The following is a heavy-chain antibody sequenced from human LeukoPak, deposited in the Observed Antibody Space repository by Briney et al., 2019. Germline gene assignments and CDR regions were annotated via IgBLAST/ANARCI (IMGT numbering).Heavy chain of an antibody. D-gene: IGHD3-22*01. CDR3: AKGTYYYDSSGYSRSFYYYYMDV. V-gene: IGHV3-23*01. CDR2: ISGSGGST. CDR1: GFTFSSYA. Sequence: PGGSLRLSCAASGFTFSSYAMSWVRQAPGKGLEWVSAISGSGGSTYYVDSVKGRFTISRDNSKNTLYLQMNSLRAEDTAVYYCAKGTYYYDSSGYSRSFYYYYMDVWGKGTTVTVSS. J-gene: IGHJ6*03.